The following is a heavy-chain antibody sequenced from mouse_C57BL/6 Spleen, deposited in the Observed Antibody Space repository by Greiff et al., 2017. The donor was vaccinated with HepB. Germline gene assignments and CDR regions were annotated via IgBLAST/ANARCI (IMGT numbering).Heavy chain of an antibody. CDR2: IDPEDGDT. CDR1: GFNFTDYY. Sequence: EVQLQQSGAELVKPGASVKLSCTASGFNFTDYYMHWVKQRPEQGLEWIGRIDPEDGDTKYAQKFQGKATITADTSSNTAYLQLSRLTAEDTAVYYCARGYYGSNYWYFDVWGTGTTVTVSS. D-gene: IGHD1-1*01. CDR3: ARGYYGSNYWYFDV. V-gene: IGHV14-2*01. J-gene: IGHJ1*03.